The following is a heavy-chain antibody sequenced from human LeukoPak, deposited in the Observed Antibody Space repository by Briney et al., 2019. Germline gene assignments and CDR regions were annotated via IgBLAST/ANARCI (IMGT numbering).Heavy chain of an antibody. CDR3: ARAVVMVRGGSGYFDL. Sequence: PGGSLRLSCAASGFTFSDYYMSWIRQAPGKGLEWVSYISSSSSYTNYADSLKGRFTISRDNAEKSLYLQMNSLRDEDTAVYYCARAVVMVRGGSGYFDLWGRGTLVAVSS. CDR2: ISSSSSYT. V-gene: IGHV3-11*06. D-gene: IGHD3-10*01. J-gene: IGHJ2*01. CDR1: GFTFSDYY.